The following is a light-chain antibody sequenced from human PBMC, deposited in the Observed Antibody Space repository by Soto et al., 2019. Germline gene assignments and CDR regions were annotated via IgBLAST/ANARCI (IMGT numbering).Light chain of an antibody. Sequence: DVQMTQSPSSLSASVGDRVTITCRASQDINSYLAWYQQKPGNAPKSLIYAASRLQTGVPSRFSGSESWTEFKLTLSNLQPEDSATYYCQQYNIYPPTFGGVTKVEIK. CDR2: AAS. CDR1: QDINSY. J-gene: IGKJ4*01. V-gene: IGKV1D-16*01. CDR3: QQYNIYPPT.